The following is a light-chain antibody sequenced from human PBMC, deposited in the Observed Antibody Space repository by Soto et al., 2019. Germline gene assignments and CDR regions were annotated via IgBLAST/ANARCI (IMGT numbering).Light chain of an antibody. CDR3: CSYAGSTTWV. J-gene: IGLJ3*02. CDR2: EGS. V-gene: IGLV2-23*01. CDR1: SSDVGSYNL. Sequence: QSALTQPASVSGSPGQSITISCTGTSSDVGSYNLVSWYQQHPGKAPKLVIYEGSKRPSGVSNRFSGSKSGNTASLTISGLQDEDESDYYCCSYAGSTTWVFGGGTKVTVL.